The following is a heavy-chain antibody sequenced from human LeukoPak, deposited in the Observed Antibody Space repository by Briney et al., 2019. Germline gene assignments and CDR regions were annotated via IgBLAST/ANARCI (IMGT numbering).Heavy chain of an antibody. CDR3: ARPARIAASGRYAFDF. CDR1: GGSISSSSYY. J-gene: IGHJ3*01. V-gene: IGHV4-39*07. Sequence: SETLSLTCTVSGGSISSSSYYWGWIRQPPGKGLEWIGSIYYSGSTYYNPSLKSRVTISVDTSKNQFSLKLSSVTAADTAVYYCARPARIAASGRYAFDFWGEGTLVTVSS. D-gene: IGHD6-13*01. CDR2: IYYSGST.